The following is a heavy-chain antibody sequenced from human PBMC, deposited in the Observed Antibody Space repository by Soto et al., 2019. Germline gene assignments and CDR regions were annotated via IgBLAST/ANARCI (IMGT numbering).Heavy chain of an antibody. Sequence: SETLSLTCTVSGGSISSGGYYWSWIRQHPGKGLEWIGYIYYSGSTYYNPSLKSRVTISVDTSKNQFSLKLSSVTAADTAVYYCAGAQYCSSTSCPLDYWGQGTLVTVPQ. D-gene: IGHD2-2*01. V-gene: IGHV4-31*03. CDR2: IYYSGST. J-gene: IGHJ4*02. CDR1: GGSISSGGYY. CDR3: AGAQYCSSTSCPLDY.